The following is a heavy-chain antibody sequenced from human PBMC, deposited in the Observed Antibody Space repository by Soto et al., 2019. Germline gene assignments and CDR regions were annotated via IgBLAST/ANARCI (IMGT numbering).Heavy chain of an antibody. V-gene: IGHV1-18*01. CDR1: GYTFTSYG. J-gene: IGHJ4*02. D-gene: IGHD2-2*01. CDR3: ARDIPDLGYCSSTSCPSGY. CDR2: ISAYNGNT. Sequence: ASLKVSCKASGYTFTSYGIIWVRQAPGQGLEFMGWISAYNGNTNYAQKLQGRVTMTTDTSTSTAYMELRSLRSDDTAVYYCARDIPDLGYCSSTSCPSGYWGQGTLVTVSS.